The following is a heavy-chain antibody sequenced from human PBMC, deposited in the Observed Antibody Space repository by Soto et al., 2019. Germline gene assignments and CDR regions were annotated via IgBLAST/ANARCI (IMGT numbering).Heavy chain of an antibody. J-gene: IGHJ6*02. CDR2: IDPSDSYT. Sequence: PGESLTISFKGSGYSFTGYWISWVRKMPGKGLEWMGRIDPSDSYTNYSPSFQGHVTISADKSISTAYLQWSSLKASDTAMYYCARLPFSSSSQTYYYGMDVWGQGTTVTVSS. CDR1: GYSFTGYW. D-gene: IGHD6-6*01. V-gene: IGHV5-10-1*01. CDR3: ARLPFSSSSQTYYYGMDV.